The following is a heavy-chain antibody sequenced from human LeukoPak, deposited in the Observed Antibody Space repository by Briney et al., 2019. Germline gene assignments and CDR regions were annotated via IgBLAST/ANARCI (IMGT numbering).Heavy chain of an antibody. Sequence: GGSLRLSCAASGFTFSSYSMNWVRQAPGKGLEWVSVIYSGGSTYYADSVKGRFTISRDNSKNTLYLQMNSLRAEDTAVYYCAKERALRYFDWLQYYFDYWGQGTLVTVSS. CDR3: AKERALRYFDWLQYYFDY. D-gene: IGHD3-9*01. CDR2: IYSGGST. J-gene: IGHJ4*02. V-gene: IGHV3-23*03. CDR1: GFTFSSYS.